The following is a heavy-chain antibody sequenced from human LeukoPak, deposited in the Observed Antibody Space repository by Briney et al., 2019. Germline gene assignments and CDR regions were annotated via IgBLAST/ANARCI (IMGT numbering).Heavy chain of an antibody. CDR2: IYTSGST. Sequence: SETLSLTCSVSGGSISSGSYYWIWIRQPAGKGLEWIGRIYTSGSTNYNPSLKSRVTISVDTSKNQFSLKLSSVTAADTAVYYCARNYYDSSGYYSNFDYWGQGTLVTVSS. J-gene: IGHJ4*02. V-gene: IGHV4-61*02. CDR1: GGSISSGSYY. D-gene: IGHD3-22*01. CDR3: ARNYYDSSGYYSNFDY.